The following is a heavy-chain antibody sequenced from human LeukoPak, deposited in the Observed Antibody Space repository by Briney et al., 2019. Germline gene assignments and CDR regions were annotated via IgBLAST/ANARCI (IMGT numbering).Heavy chain of an antibody. D-gene: IGHD1-1*01. CDR3: ARYFGTTGTPNH. V-gene: IGHV4-39*01. CDR1: GGSISSSSYY. CDR2: IYYSGST. Sequence: SETLSLTCTVSGGSISSSSYYWGWIRQPPGKGLEWIGSIYYSGSTYYNPSLKSRVTISVDTSKNQFSLKLSSVTAADTAVFYCARYFGTTGTPNHWGQGTLVTVSS. J-gene: IGHJ5*02.